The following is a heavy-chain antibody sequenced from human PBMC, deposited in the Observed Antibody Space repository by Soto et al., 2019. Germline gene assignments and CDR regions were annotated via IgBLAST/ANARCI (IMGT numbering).Heavy chain of an antibody. CDR3: SRGASYHYYYHAMDV. D-gene: IGHD5-18*01. V-gene: IGHV3-74*03. J-gene: IGHJ6*02. CDR2: INGEGSYT. Sequence: EVQVVESGGGLVQPGGSRRLSCAASGFTFSSYWMHWVRQAPGKGLEWLTRINGEGSYTTYADSVKGRFTISRDNAKNTLYLQLSSLRAEDTAIYYCSRGASYHYYYHAMDVWGRGTTVTVSS. CDR1: GFTFSSYW.